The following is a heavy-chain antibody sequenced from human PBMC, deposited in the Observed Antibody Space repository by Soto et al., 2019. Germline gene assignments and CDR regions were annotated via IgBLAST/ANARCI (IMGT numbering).Heavy chain of an antibody. V-gene: IGHV1-2*02. CDR3: ARGRTGTTSYFDY. CDR1: GYTFTGYY. D-gene: IGHD1-1*01. Sequence: ASVKVSCKASGYTFTGYYLHWVRQAPGQGLEWMGWINPNSGGTNYAQKFQGRVTMTRDTSISTAYMELSRRRSDDTAVYYCARGRTGTTSYFDYWGQGNLVTVSS. J-gene: IGHJ4*02. CDR2: INPNSGGT.